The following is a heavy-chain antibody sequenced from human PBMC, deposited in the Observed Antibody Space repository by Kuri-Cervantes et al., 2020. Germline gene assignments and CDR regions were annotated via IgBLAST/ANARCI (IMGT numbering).Heavy chain of an antibody. CDR1: GYTFTSYG. J-gene: IGHJ1*01. CDR3: ARDRSVAGPEYFQH. V-gene: IGHV1-18*01. D-gene: IGHD6-19*01. Sequence: GESLKISCKASGYTFTSYGISWVRQAPGQGLEWMGWISAYNGNTNYAQKLQGRVTMTTDTSTSTAYMELRSLRSDDTAVYYCARDRSVAGPEYFQHWGQGTLVTVSS. CDR2: ISAYNGNT.